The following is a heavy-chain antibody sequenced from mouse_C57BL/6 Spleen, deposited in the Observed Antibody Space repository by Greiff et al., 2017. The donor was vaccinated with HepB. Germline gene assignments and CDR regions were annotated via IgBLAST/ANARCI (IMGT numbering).Heavy chain of an antibody. CDR3: TRSYGSSWYYAMDY. CDR1: GYTFTDYE. V-gene: IGHV1-15*01. J-gene: IGHJ4*01. Sequence: LQESGAELVRPGASVTLSCKASGYTFTDYEMHWVKQTPVHGLEWIGAIDPETGGTAYNQKFKGKAILTADKSSSTAYMELRSLTSEDSAVYYCTRSYGSSWYYAMDYWGQGTSVTVSS. CDR2: IDPETGGT. D-gene: IGHD1-1*01.